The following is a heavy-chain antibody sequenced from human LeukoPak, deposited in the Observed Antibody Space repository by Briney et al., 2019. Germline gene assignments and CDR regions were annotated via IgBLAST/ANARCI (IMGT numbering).Heavy chain of an antibody. V-gene: IGHV3-74*01. CDR2: INSDGSTT. D-gene: IGHD2-8*01. J-gene: IGHJ4*02. CDR3: ARTPIVLMVYALDY. CDR1: GLTFSSYW. Sequence: GGSLRLSCAASGLTFSSYWMHWVRQAPGKGLVWVSRINSDGSTTTYADSVKGRFTISRDNSKNTLYLQMNSLRAEDTAVYYCARTPIVLMVYALDYWGQGTLVTVSS.